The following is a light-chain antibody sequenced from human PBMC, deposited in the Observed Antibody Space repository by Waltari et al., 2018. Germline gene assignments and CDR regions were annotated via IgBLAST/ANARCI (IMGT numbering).Light chain of an antibody. Sequence: QSALTQPASVSGSPGQSIAISCTATSSDVGNYNYVSWYQQHPGEAPKLMIYDVTSRPSGASNRFSGSKSGNTASLTIAGLQAEDEADYYCSSYTNSNTYVFGPGTKVTVL. J-gene: IGLJ1*01. CDR1: SSDVGNYNY. CDR2: DVT. V-gene: IGLV2-14*01. CDR3: SSYTNSNTYV.